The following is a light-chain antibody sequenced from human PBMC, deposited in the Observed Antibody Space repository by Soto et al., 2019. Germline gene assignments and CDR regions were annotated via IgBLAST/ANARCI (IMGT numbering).Light chain of an antibody. CDR3: QQFNSYPLT. CDR2: DAS. J-gene: IGKJ3*01. Sequence: AIQLTQSPSSLSASVGDRVTITCRASQGISSALAWYQQKPGKAPKLLIYDASSLESGVPSRFSGSVSGTDFNLTISSLHPEHFATYYCQQFNSYPLTFGPGTKVDIK. V-gene: IGKV1-13*02. CDR1: QGISSA.